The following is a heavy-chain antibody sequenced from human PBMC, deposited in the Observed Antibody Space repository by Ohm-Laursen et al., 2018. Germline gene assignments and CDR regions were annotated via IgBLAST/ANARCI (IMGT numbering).Heavy chain of an antibody. CDR1: GFTFSSYW. Sequence: SLRLSCAASGFTFSSYWMSWVRQAPGKGLEWVSYISSSSSTIYYADSVKGRFTISRDNAKNSLYLQMNSLRAEDTAVYYCARGLKYYYDSSGQTSPWYFDLWGRGTLVTVSS. CDR3: ARGLKYYYDSSGQTSPWYFDL. J-gene: IGHJ2*01. D-gene: IGHD3-22*01. CDR2: ISSSSSTI. V-gene: IGHV3-48*01.